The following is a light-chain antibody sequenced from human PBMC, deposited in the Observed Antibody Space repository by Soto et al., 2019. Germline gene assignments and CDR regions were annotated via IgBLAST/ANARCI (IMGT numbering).Light chain of an antibody. CDR1: QNIRGNE. V-gene: IGKV3-20*01. J-gene: IGKJ1*01. CDR3: QDYGTSAPWT. Sequence: VLTQSPGTLSLSPGERTTLSCRASQNIRGNELAWYQQKPGQPPRLLIYRGSSRAPGIPDRFSGRGSRTEFTLTISRLEPEDFAVYYCQDYGTSAPWTFGQGTRVEIK. CDR2: RGS.